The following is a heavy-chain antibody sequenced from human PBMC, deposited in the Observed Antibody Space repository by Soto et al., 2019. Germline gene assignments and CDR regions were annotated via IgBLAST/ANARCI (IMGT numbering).Heavy chain of an antibody. CDR1: GFTYTRYS. J-gene: IGHJ4*02. CDR3: ARESEDLTSNFDY. V-gene: IGHV3-21*06. Sequence: GESLKISCAASGFTYTRYSMNWVRQAPGKGLEWVSSISSTTNYIYYGDSMKGRFTISRDNAKNSLYLEMNSLRAEDTAVYYCARESEDLTSNFDYWGQGTLVTVSS. CDR2: ISSTTNYI.